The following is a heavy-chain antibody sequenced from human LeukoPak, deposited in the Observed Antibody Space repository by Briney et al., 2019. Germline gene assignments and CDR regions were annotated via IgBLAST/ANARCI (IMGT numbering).Heavy chain of an antibody. Sequence: SETLSLTCTVSGGSISSYYWSWIRQPPGKGLEWIGYIYYSGSTNYNPSLKSRVTISVDTSKNQFSLKLSSVTAADTAVYYCARLGKSYSNVRWFDPWGQGTLVTVSS. CDR1: GGSISSYY. V-gene: IGHV4-59*01. CDR3: ARLGKSYSNVRWFDP. J-gene: IGHJ5*02. D-gene: IGHD4-11*01. CDR2: IYYSGST.